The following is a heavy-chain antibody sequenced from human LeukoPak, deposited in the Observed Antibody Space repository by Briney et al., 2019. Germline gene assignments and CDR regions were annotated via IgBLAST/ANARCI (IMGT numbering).Heavy chain of an antibody. CDR3: ARLYYYDSSGPHYYMDV. CDR1: GGSLSSGDYY. V-gene: IGHV4-30-4*08. J-gene: IGHJ6*03. CDR2: IYYSGST. Sequence: PSETLSLTCTVSGGSLSSGDYYWSWIRHPPGKGLEWIGYIYYSGSTYQNPSLKSRITISVDTSKNQFSLKLSSVTAADTAVYYCARLYYYDSSGPHYYMDVWGKGITVTVSS. D-gene: IGHD3-22*01.